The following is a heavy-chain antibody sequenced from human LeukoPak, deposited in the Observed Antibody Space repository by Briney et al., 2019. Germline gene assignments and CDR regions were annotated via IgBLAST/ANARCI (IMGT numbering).Heavy chain of an antibody. V-gene: IGHV3-7*01. CDR1: GFSFNNDW. J-gene: IGHJ4*02. CDR2: INQDGSEK. CDR3: TRRLDE. D-gene: IGHD3-16*01. Sequence: GGSLRLSCATSGFSFNNDWMDWVRQAPGKGLEWVANINQDGSEKNCLDSVKGRFTISRDNAQNSLYLQMNGLRVEDTAVYYCTRRLDEWGQGTLVTVSS.